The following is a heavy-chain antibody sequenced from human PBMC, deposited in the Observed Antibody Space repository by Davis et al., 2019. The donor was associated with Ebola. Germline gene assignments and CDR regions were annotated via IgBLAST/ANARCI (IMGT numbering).Heavy chain of an antibody. D-gene: IGHD3-3*01. CDR2: INAGRGNT. Sequence: ASVKVSCKASGYIFSSYAVHRVRQAPGQRLEWMGWINAGRGNTKYSQKFQGRVTITRDTSANTAYMELSSLKSEDTAVYYCARDLVFWSSGMVPFDHWGQGTLVTVSS. V-gene: IGHV1-3*01. J-gene: IGHJ4*02. CDR1: GYIFSSYA. CDR3: ARDLVFWSSGMVPFDH.